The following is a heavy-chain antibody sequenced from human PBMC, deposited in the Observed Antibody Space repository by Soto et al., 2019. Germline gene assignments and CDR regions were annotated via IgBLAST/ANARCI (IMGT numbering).Heavy chain of an antibody. CDR1: GVAFSFYS. CDR3: AKDRGGFTSGWEFFDF. D-gene: IGHD6-19*01. CDR2: ISGNGATT. Sequence: EVALLESGGGLVQPGGSLSLSCEVSGVAFSFYSMSWVRQAPGKGLEWVASISGNGATTYYAASGKGRFTFSRENSKNSVHLQMNSLRGEDTAVYYCAKDRGGFTSGWEFFDFWGQGTLVTVSS. V-gene: IGHV3-23*01. J-gene: IGHJ4*02.